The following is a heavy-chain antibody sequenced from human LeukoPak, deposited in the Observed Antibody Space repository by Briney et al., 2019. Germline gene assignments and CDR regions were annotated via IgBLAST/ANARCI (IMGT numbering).Heavy chain of an antibody. J-gene: IGHJ4*02. CDR1: GFTFSNAY. CDR3: AKLAYYDSTPVDY. V-gene: IGHV3-23*01. Sequence: GGSLRLSCAASGFTFSNAYMNWVRQAPGKGLEWVSAISGSGGSTYYADSVKGRFTTSRDNSKNTLYLQMNSLRAEDTAVYYCAKLAYYDSTPVDYWGQGTLVTVSS. CDR2: ISGSGGST. D-gene: IGHD3-22*01.